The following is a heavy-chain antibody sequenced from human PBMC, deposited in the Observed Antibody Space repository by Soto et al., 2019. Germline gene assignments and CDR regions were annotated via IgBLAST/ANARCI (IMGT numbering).Heavy chain of an antibody. Sequence: PSETLSLTCAVYGGSFSGYYWSWIRQPPGKGLEWIGEINHSGSTNYNPSLKSRVTISVDTSKNQFSLKLSSVTAADTVVYYCARARLSGWYNYWGPGILVTVS. CDR3: ARARLSGWYNY. J-gene: IGHJ4*02. CDR1: GGSFSGYY. CDR2: INHSGST. V-gene: IGHV4-34*01. D-gene: IGHD6-19*01.